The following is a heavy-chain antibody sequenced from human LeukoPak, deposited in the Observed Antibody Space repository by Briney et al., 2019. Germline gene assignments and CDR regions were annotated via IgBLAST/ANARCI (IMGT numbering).Heavy chain of an antibody. Sequence: SETLSLTCTVSGYSISSGYYWGWIRPPPGKALEWIGSIYHSGSTYYNPSLTSRVPISVDTPKNHFSLTLSSVTAADTAVYYCARVVGATWDWYFDLWGRGTLVTVSS. J-gene: IGHJ2*01. CDR2: IYHSGST. V-gene: IGHV4-38-2*02. D-gene: IGHD1-26*01. CDR1: GYSISSGYY. CDR3: ARVVGATWDWYFDL.